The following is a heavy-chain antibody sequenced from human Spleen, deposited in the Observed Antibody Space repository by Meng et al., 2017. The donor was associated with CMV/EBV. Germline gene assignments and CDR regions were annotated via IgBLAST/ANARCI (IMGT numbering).Heavy chain of an antibody. V-gene: IGHV4-31*03. CDR3: ARVSSGWDYFDY. CDR2: IYYSGST. J-gene: IGHJ4*02. D-gene: IGHD6-19*01. Sequence: QGQLQESGPGLVKPSQPLSLTCTVSGGSVSSGGYYWTWICQHPGKGLEWFGHIYYSGSTFYNPSLKRRVIISIDTSKNQFSLNLRSVTAADTAVYYCARVSSGWDYFDYWGQGTLVTVSS. CDR1: GGSVSSGGYY.